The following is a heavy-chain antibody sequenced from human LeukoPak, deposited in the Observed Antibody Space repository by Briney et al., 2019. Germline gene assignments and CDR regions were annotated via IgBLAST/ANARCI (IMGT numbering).Heavy chain of an antibody. Sequence: SETLSLTCTVSGGSLSSSSYYWGWIRQPPGKGLEWIGSIYYSGPASYNPSLKGRVTMSVDTSKNQFSLLLKSVTAADTGVYCCAVEPIYDCGEFEGGFDVWGQGAMVLVSS. J-gene: IGHJ3*01. V-gene: IGHV4-39*07. CDR3: AVEPIYDCGEFEGGFDV. CDR1: GGSLSSSSYY. CDR2: IYYSGPA. D-gene: IGHD4-17*01.